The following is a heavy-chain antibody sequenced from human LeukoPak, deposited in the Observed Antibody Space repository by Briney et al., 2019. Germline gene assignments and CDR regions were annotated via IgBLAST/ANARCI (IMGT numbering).Heavy chain of an antibody. Sequence: SQTLSLTCTVSGGSISSGGYYWSWLRQPPGKGLEWIGYIYYSGSTNYNPSLKSRVTISVDTSKNQFSLKLSSVTAADTAVYYCARAQRRKIPTFDYWGQGTLVTVSS. D-gene: IGHD1-14*01. V-gene: IGHV4-61*08. CDR3: ARAQRRKIPTFDY. CDR2: IYYSGST. CDR1: GGSISSGGYY. J-gene: IGHJ4*02.